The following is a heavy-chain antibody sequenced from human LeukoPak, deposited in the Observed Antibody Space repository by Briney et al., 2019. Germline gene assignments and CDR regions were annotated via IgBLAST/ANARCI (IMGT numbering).Heavy chain of an antibody. J-gene: IGHJ4*02. V-gene: IGHV3-23*01. CDR1: GFSFSGAW. Sequence: GGSLRLSCEGSGFSFSGAWMSWVRQAPGKGLEWVSAISGSGGSTYYADSVKGRFTISRDNSKNTLYLQMNSLRAEDTAVYYCAKVKLDTAMVFDYWGQGTLVTVSS. CDR2: ISGSGGST. D-gene: IGHD5-18*01. CDR3: AKVKLDTAMVFDY.